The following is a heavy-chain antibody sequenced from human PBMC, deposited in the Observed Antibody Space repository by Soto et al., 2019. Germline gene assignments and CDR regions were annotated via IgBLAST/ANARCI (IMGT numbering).Heavy chain of an antibody. CDR1: GGSFSGSY. Sequence: SETLSLTWPLYGGSFSGSYWGWIRQPPGRGLEWIGEINHSGRTNYNPSLKSRVTISVDTSKNQFSLKLSSVTAADTAVYYCARGDDYIGYYYYGMDVWGQGTTVT. CDR2: INHSGRT. D-gene: IGHD4-4*01. J-gene: IGHJ6*02. CDR3: ARGDDYIGYYYYGMDV. V-gene: IGHV4-34*01.